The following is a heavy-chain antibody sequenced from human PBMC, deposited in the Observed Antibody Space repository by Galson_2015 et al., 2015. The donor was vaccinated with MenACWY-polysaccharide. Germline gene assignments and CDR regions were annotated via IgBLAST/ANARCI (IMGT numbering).Heavy chain of an antibody. V-gene: IGHV3-53*01. D-gene: IGHD1-1*01. Sequence: SLRLSCAASGFSVINTYMTWVRQAPGKGLEWVSFLHSSGNTDHTDSVKGRCTISRDTSTNTLYLHMNSLRAEDTAVYFCARATLSGGFESWGQRTLSTVAS. CDR3: ARATLSGGFES. J-gene: IGHJ4*02. CDR1: GFSVINTY. CDR2: LHSSGNT.